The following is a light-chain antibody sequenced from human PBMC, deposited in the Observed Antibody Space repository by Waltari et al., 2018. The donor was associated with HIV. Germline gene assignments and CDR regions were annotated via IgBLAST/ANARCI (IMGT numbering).Light chain of an antibody. CDR1: QAISTY. J-gene: IGKJ3*01. V-gene: IGKV1-39*01. CDR2: SAY. CDR3: QQSYGSPFN. Sequence: DIQMTQSPSSLSASLGDSVVITCRASQAISTYLNWYQQKPGKAPVLLVHSAYTLQPGAPPRFRGAGSGRDFSLSISGLQTEDFATYFCQQSYGSPFNFGPGT.